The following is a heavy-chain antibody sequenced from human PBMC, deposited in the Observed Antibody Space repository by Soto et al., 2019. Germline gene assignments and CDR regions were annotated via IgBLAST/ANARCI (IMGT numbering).Heavy chain of an antibody. CDR2: ISSSGTYI. J-gene: IGHJ6*02. D-gene: IGHD1-26*01. CDR3: ASGRGRYFYYGMDV. V-gene: IGHV3-21*04. CDR1: GFTFSSYS. Sequence: GGSLRLSCAASGFTFSSYSMNWVRQAPGKGLEWVSCISSSGTYIYYADSVKGRCTISRDNAKNSLYLQMNSLRAEDTAVYYCASGRGRYFYYGMDVWGQGTTVTVSS.